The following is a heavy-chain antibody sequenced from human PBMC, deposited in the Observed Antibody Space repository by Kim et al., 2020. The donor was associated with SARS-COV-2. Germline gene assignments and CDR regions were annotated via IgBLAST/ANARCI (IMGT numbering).Heavy chain of an antibody. D-gene: IGHD3-16*01. Sequence: SETLSLTCTVSGGSITGGSISNFYWSWIRQSPGKGLEWIGYIYHSGTTHYNPSLESSVSIPIDTSKNQFSLRLSSVTAADTALYFCARLDGLLWG. J-gene: IGHJ2*01. CDR1: GGSITGGSISNFY. CDR2: IYHSGTT. CDR3: ARLDGLL. V-gene: IGHV4-59*08.